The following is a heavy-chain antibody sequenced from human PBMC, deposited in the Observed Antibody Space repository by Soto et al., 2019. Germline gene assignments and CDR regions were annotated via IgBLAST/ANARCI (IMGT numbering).Heavy chain of an antibody. V-gene: IGHV5-10-1*01. J-gene: IGHJ6*02. CDR3: ARGPLKKRGVYPPAARGNYYFGMDV. Sequence: GESLKISCKGSGYSFTSYWISWVRQMPGKGLEWMGRIDPSDSYTNYSPSFQGHVTISADKSKNQFSLKLSSVTAADTAVYYCARGPLKKRGVYPPAARGNYYFGMDVWGQGTTVTVSS. D-gene: IGHD6-6*01. CDR2: IDPSDSYT. CDR1: GYSFTSYW.